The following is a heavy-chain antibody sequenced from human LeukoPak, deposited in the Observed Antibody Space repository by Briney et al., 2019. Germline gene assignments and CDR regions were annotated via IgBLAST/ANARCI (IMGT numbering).Heavy chain of an antibody. D-gene: IGHD6-13*01. Sequence: GESLRISCKGSGYSFTSYWISWVRQMPGEGLEWMGRIDPSDSYTNYSPSFQGHVTISADKSISTAYLQWSSLKASDTAMYYCARHNEQQLAEFDYWGQGTVVTVSS. V-gene: IGHV5-10-1*01. CDR1: GYSFTSYW. CDR3: ARHNEQQLAEFDY. CDR2: IDPSDSYT. J-gene: IGHJ4*02.